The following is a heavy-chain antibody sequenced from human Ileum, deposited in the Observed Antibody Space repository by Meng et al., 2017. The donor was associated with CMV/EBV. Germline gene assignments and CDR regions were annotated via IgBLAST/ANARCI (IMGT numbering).Heavy chain of an antibody. CDR3: ARTTKARTSYYETFDY. D-gene: IGHD3-22*01. CDR1: FSLTRGVG. J-gene: IGHJ4*02. V-gene: IGHV2-5*02. CDR2: VFWDDDK. Sequence: FSLTRGVGVGWIRQPPGKALEWLAAVFWDDDKHYSSSMKSRLSIIKDTSNNQVFLTMTNVDPVDTASYYCARTTKARTSYYETFDYWGQGALVTVSS.